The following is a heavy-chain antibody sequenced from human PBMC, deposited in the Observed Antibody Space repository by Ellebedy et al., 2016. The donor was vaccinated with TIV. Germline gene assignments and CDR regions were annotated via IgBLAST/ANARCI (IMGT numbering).Heavy chain of an antibody. CDR3: AKDQIDY. Sequence: PGGSLRPSCAASGFTFSDFGMHWVRQAPGKGLEWVTFIQYDGTNKYYTDSVKGRFTTSRDNSKNTLYLEMNSMRVEETAVYYCAKDQIDYWGQGTLVTVSS. CDR1: GFTFSDFG. V-gene: IGHV3-30*02. J-gene: IGHJ4*02. CDR2: IQYDGTNK.